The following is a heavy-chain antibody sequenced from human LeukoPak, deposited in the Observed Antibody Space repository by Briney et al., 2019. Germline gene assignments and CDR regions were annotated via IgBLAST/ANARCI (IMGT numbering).Heavy chain of an antibody. CDR1: GFTLSSHA. V-gene: IGHV3-23*01. D-gene: IGHD6-19*01. J-gene: IGHJ4*02. Sequence: GGSLRLSCAASGFTLSSHAMSWVRQAPGEGLEWVSAIHSGGGTYYADSVRGRFTISRHNSQSTLYLQMNSLKAEDTAVYYCARARQFGSGWTAYFDHWGQGTLVTVSS. CDR3: ARARQFGSGWTAYFDH. CDR2: IHSGGGT.